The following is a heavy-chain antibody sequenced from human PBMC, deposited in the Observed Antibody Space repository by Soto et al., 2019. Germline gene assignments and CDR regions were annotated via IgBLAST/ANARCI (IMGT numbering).Heavy chain of an antibody. V-gene: IGHV3-23*01. CDR2: ISGGSGDST. J-gene: IGHJ4*02. CDR3: AKNKHSWATRAEFDY. D-gene: IGHD3-16*01. Sequence: GGSLRLSCAASGFTFSNYAMNWVRQAPGKGLEWVSGISGGSGDSTFYADSVKGRFTISRDNSKNTLHLQMNSLRTEDTAVYYCAKNKHSWATRAEFDYWGQGTLVTSPQ. CDR1: GFTFSNYA.